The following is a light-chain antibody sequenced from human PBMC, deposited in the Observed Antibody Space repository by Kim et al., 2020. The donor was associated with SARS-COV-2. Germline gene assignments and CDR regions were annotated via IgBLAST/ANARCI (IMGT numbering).Light chain of an antibody. Sequence: DIQMTQSPSTLSASVGDRVTITCRASQSISGWLAWYQQQPGKAPKLLIYKAFSLENGVPPRFSGSGSGTEYTLTIRSLQPDDFATYYCQQYKSYSTYGQGTKVDIK. V-gene: IGKV1-5*03. J-gene: IGKJ1*01. CDR3: QQYKSYST. CDR1: QSISGW. CDR2: KAF.